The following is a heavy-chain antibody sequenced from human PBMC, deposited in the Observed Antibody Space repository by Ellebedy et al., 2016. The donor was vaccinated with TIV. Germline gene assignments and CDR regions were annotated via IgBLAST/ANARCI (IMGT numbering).Heavy chain of an antibody. CDR1: GFIFSNYE. CDR3: AKAGSASTVTTGSFDY. CDR2: ISRTGSTI. D-gene: IGHD4-17*01. Sequence: GESLKISCEASGFIFSNYEMSWVRQAPRKGLEWVSYISRTGSTIYYADSVKGRFTISRDDAKNSLYLQMNSLRAEDTAVYYCAKAGSASTVTTGSFDYWGLGTLVTVSS. J-gene: IGHJ4*02. V-gene: IGHV3-48*03.